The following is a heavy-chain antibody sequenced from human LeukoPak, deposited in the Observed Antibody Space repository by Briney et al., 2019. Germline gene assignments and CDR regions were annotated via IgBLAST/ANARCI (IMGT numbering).Heavy chain of an antibody. CDR3: ARGRKILEWLLDYYYYYGMDV. J-gene: IGHJ6*02. V-gene: IGHV1-8*01. Sequence: ASVKVSCKASGYTFTSYDINWVRQATGQGLEWMGWMNPNSGNTGYAQKFQGRVTMTRNTSISTAYMELSSLRSEDTAVYYCARGRKILEWLLDYYYYYGMDVWGQGTTVTVSS. CDR2: MNPNSGNT. D-gene: IGHD3-3*01. CDR1: GYTFTSYD.